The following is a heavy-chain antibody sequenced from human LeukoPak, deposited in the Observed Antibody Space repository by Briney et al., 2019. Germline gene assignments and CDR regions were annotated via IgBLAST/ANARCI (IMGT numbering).Heavy chain of an antibody. D-gene: IGHD1-26*01. CDR2: IYYSGST. CDR3: ARHEWELEYYFDY. V-gene: IGHV4-59*08. CDR1: GVSISAYY. J-gene: IGHJ4*02. Sequence: SETLSLTCSVSGVSISAYYWSWIRQPPGKGLEWVGYIYYSGSTNYNPSLKSRVNISVDTSKNQFSLKLSSVTAADTAVYYCARHEWELEYYFDYWGQRTLVTVSS.